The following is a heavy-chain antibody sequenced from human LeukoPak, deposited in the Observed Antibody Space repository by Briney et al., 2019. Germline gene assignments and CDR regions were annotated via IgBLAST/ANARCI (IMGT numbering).Heavy chain of an antibody. CDR1: GFTFSDYY. V-gene: IGHV3-11*01. CDR3: ARETYHYDSSGYYRVYYFDY. D-gene: IGHD3-22*01. CDR2: ISSSGSTI. J-gene: IGHJ4*02. Sequence: GGSLRLSCAASGFTFSDYYMSWIRQAPGKGLEWVSYISSSGSTIYYADSVKGRFTISRDNAKNSLYLQMNSLRAEDTAVYYCARETYHYDSSGYYRVYYFDYWGQGTLVTVSS.